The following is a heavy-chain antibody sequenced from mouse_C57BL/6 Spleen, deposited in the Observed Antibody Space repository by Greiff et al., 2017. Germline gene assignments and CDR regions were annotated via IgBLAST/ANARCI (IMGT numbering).Heavy chain of an antibody. J-gene: IGHJ3*01. CDR1: GFTFSNYW. D-gene: IGHD2-1*01. CDR2: IRLKSDNYAT. Sequence: EVKLMESGGGLVQPGGSMKLSCVASGFTFSNYWMNWVRQSPEKGLEWVAQIRLKSDNYATHYAESVKGRFTISRDDSKSSVYLQMNNLRAEDTGIYYCTGYGNYWFAYWGQGTLVTVSA. V-gene: IGHV6-3*01. CDR3: TGYGNYWFAY.